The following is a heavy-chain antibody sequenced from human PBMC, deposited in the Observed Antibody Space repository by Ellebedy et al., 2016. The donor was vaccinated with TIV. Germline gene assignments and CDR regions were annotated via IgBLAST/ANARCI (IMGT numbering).Heavy chain of an antibody. Sequence: PGGSLRLSCVASGFTFSSHVMNWVRQAPGKGLEWVAHIKTDGSETYYVDSVKGRFTISRENAKNALFLQMDGLRVDDSAVYYCVGFGVFNLWGQGAPVTVSS. V-gene: IGHV3-7*01. CDR2: IKTDGSET. J-gene: IGHJ5*02. CDR1: GFTFSSHV. CDR3: VGFGVFNL. D-gene: IGHD3-3*01.